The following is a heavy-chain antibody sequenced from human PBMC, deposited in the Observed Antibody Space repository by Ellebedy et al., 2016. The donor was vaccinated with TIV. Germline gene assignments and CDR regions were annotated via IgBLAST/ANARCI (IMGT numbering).Heavy chain of an antibody. D-gene: IGHD3-3*01. CDR2: INSDGSST. Sequence: GGSLRLXXAASGFTFSSYWMHWVRQAPRKGLVWVSRINSDGSSTNYADSVKGRFTIARDNAKNTLYLQMNSLRTEDTAVYYCARAPGEWLLKNWFDPWGQGTLVTVSS. V-gene: IGHV3-74*01. J-gene: IGHJ5*02. CDR1: GFTFSSYW. CDR3: ARAPGEWLLKNWFDP.